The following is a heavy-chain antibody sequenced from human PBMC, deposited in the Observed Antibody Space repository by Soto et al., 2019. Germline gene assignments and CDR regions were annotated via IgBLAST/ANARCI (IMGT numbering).Heavy chain of an antibody. CDR3: AKITIFGRRFDP. CDR1: GGSISSCDSY. V-gene: IGHV4-30-4*01. D-gene: IGHD3-3*01. CDR2: IYYSGST. J-gene: IGHJ5*02. Sequence: SXTQSLTGTVSGGSISSCDSYWIWIRQPPGKGLEWIGYIYYSGSTYYNPSLKSRVTISVDTSKNQFSLKLSSVTAADTAVYYCAKITIFGRRFDPWGQGTLVTVSS.